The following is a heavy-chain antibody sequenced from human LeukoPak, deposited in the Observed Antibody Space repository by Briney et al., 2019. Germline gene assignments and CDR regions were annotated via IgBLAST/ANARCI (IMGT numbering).Heavy chain of an antibody. D-gene: IGHD6-13*01. V-gene: IGHV4-39*01. CDR3: ARQLMSPRAAGLYYFDY. J-gene: IGHJ4*02. CDR1: GGSISSSNW. Sequence: PSGTLSLTCAVSGGSISSSNWWSWIRQPPGKGLEWIGSIYYSGSTYYNPSLKSRVTISVDTSKNHFSLEVSSVTAADTSVYYCARQLMSPRAAGLYYFDYWGQGTLVTVSS. CDR2: IYYSGST.